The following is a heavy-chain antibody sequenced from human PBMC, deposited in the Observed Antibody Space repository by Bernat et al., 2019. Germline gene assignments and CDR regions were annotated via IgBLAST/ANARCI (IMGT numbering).Heavy chain of an antibody. CDR2: ISSSGSTI. CDR1: GFTFSSYE. D-gene: IGHD3-3*01. CDR3: AREEIFGVSYYYYMDV. V-gene: IGHV3-48*03. Sequence: EVQLVESGGGLVQPGGSLRLSCAASGFTFSSYEMNWVRQAPGKGLEWVSYISSSGSTIYYADSVKGRFTISRDNAKNSLYLQMNSLRAEDTAVYYCAREEIFGVSYYYYMDVWGKGTTVTVSS. J-gene: IGHJ6*03.